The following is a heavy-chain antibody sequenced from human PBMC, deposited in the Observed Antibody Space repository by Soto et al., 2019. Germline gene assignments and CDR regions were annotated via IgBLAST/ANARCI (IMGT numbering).Heavy chain of an antibody. D-gene: IGHD3-10*01. CDR3: ARGDYYGSGSYPFIDYGMDV. J-gene: IGHJ6*02. CDR2: IYYSGST. CDR1: GGSISSYY. V-gene: IGHV4-59*01. Sequence: SETLSLTCTVSGGSISSYYWSWIRQPPGKGLEWIGYIYYSGSTNYNPSLKSRVTISVDTSKNQFSLKLSSVTAADTAVYYCARGDYYGSGSYPFIDYGMDVWGQGTTVTVSS.